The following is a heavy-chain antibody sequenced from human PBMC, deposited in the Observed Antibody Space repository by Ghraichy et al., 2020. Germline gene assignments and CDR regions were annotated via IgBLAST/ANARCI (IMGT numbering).Heavy chain of an antibody. J-gene: IGHJ4*02. Sequence: SETLSLTCTVSGDSISNYYWSWIRQPPGKGLQWIGYIYYSGSTNYNPSLRSRVSISVDTSKNQCSLNLNSVTAADTAVYYCARQDFSTSGIIWGQGTLVTVSS. CDR3: ARQDFSTSGII. D-gene: IGHD6-6*01. V-gene: IGHV4-59*08. CDR1: GDSISNYY. CDR2: IYYSGST.